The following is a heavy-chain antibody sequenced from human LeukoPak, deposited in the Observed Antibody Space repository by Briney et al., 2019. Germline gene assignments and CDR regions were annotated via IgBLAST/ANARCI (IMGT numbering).Heavy chain of an antibody. J-gene: IGHJ6*03. CDR2: IYFSGNT. CDR1: GGSIRSNSYY. D-gene: IGHD3-10*01. Sequence: SETLSLTCTVSGGSIRSNSYYWGWIRQPPGKGLEWIGSIYFSGNTYYNPSLKSRVTISVDTSKNQFSLKLSSVTAADTAVYYCATGSSRYYYYMDVWGKGTPVTVSS. CDR3: ATGSSRYYYYMDV. V-gene: IGHV4-39*01.